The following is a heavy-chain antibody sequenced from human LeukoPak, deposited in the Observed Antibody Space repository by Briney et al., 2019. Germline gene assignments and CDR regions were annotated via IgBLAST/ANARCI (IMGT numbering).Heavy chain of an antibody. CDR3: ARLGYCTNGVCSN. V-gene: IGHV4-34*01. CDR1: GGSFSGYY. CDR2: INHSGST. D-gene: IGHD2-8*01. Sequence: SKTLSLTCAVYGGSFSGYYWSWIRQPPGKGLEWIGEINHSGSTNYNPSLKSRVTISVDTSKNQFSLKLSSVTAADTAVYYCARLGYCTNGVCSNWGQGTLVTVSS. J-gene: IGHJ4*02.